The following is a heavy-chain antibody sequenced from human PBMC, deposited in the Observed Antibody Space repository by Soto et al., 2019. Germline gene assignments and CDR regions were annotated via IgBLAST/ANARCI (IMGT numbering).Heavy chain of an antibody. V-gene: IGHV3-15*07. D-gene: IGHD2-15*01. CDR1: GFTVNNAW. CDR2: IRSKTDGGTI. Sequence: EVQLVESGGALVKPGGSLRLSCAASGFTVNNAWMNWVRQAPGKGLEWVGRIRSKTDGGTIDYAAPVKGRCTISRDDSKNTLDLQINSLKTEDTAVYYCSRGYCNGGGCYGVRSLCGYWGQGTLVTVSS. CDR3: SRGYCNGGGCYGVRSLCGY. J-gene: IGHJ4*02.